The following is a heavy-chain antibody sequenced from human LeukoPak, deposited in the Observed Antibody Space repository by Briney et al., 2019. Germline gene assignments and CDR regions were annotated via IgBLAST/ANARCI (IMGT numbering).Heavy chain of an antibody. CDR1: GGSISSGSYY. Sequence: SQTLSLTCTVSGGSISSGSYYWSWIRQPAGKGLEWIGRIYTSRSTNYNPSLKSRVTISVDTSKNQFSLKLSSVTAADMAVYYCAREKRESKVALDYWGQGTLVTVSS. V-gene: IGHV4-61*02. CDR2: IYTSRST. CDR3: AREKRESKVALDY. D-gene: IGHD3-10*01. J-gene: IGHJ4*02.